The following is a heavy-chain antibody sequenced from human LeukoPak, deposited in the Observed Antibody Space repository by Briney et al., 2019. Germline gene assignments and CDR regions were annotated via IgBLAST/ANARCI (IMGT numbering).Heavy chain of an antibody. Sequence: SETLSLTCAVYGGSFSGYYWSWIRQPPGKGLEWIGEINHSRSTNYNPSLKSRVTISVDTSKNQFSLKLSSVTAADTAVYYCARRHRTCDFDSWGQGTLVTVSS. CDR1: GGSFSGYY. CDR2: INHSRST. D-gene: IGHD1-14*01. V-gene: IGHV4-34*01. J-gene: IGHJ4*02. CDR3: ARRHRTCDFDS.